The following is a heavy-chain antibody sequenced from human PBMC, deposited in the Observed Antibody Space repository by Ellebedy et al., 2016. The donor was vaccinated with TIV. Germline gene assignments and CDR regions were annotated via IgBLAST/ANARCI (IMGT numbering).Heavy chain of an antibody. J-gene: IGHJ5*02. Sequence: SETLSLTCTVSGGSVSSASYYWSWIRQPPGKGMEWIGAIYYSGSTNYNPSLKSRVTMSLDTSENQFSLKLNSMTSADTAVYHCARRAPHIASSGLSWFDPWGQGTLVTVSS. CDR1: GGSVSSASYY. CDR2: IYYSGST. D-gene: IGHD6-13*01. V-gene: IGHV4-61*01. CDR3: ARRAPHIASSGLSWFDP.